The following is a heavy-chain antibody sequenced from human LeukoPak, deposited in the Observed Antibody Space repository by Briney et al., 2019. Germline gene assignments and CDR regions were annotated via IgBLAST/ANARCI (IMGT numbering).Heavy chain of an antibody. J-gene: IGHJ5*02. Sequence: PSETLSLTCTVSGGSISSYYWSWIRLPPGKGLEWIGYIYYSGSTNYNPSLKSRVTISVDTSKNQFSLKLSSVTAADTAVYYCAREYSSGSTWFDPWGQGTLVTVSS. CDR2: IYYSGST. V-gene: IGHV4-59*01. D-gene: IGHD6-19*01. CDR3: AREYSSGSTWFDP. CDR1: GGSISSYY.